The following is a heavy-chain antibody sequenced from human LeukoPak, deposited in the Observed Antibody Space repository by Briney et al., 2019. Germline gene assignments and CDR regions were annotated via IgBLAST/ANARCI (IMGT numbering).Heavy chain of an antibody. J-gene: IGHJ5*02. CDR3: ARGSSSWYSAFDP. CDR2: VSGDGYRT. V-gene: IGHV3-23*01. Sequence: GGSLRLSCAASGFTFSDYAMSWVRQAPGKGLEWVSAVSGDGYRTFYADSVKGRFTISRDNSKNTLYLQMNSLRAEDTAVYYCARGSSSWYSAFDPWGQGTLVTVSS. CDR1: GFTFSDYA. D-gene: IGHD6-13*01.